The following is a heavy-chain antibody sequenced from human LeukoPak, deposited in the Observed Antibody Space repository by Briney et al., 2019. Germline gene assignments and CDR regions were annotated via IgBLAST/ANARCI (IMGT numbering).Heavy chain of an antibody. D-gene: IGHD4-11*01. Sequence: GGSLRLSCAAPGFTFDAYSIHWVRQAPGEGLWWVSLIVLRGHRTFYADSVEGRFTISRDNSRNSLYLHMSSLRTEDTALYYGVKEVIYSSWVSFDSWGRGTLVTVSS. CDR2: IVLRGHRT. CDR1: GFTFDAYS. V-gene: IGHV3-43*01. J-gene: IGHJ4*02. CDR3: VKEVIYSSWVSFDS.